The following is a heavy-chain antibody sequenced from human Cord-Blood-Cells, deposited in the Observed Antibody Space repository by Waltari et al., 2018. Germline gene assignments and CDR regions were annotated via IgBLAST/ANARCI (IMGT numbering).Heavy chain of an antibody. CDR1: GGTFSSSA. CDR2: IIPIFGTA. CDR3: ARDQNTDCSSTSCYYYYGMDV. D-gene: IGHD2-2*01. Sequence: QVQLVQSGAEVKKPGSSVKVSCKASGGTFSSSAISWVRPAPGPALEWMGGIIPIFGTANYAQKFQGRVTITADESTSTAYMELSSLRSEDTAVYYCARDQNTDCSSTSCYYYYGMDVWGQGTTVTVSS. V-gene: IGHV1-69*01. J-gene: IGHJ6*02.